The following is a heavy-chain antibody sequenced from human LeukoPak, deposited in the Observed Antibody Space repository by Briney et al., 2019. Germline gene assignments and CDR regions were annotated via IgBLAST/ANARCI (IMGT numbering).Heavy chain of an antibody. V-gene: IGHV3-23*01. J-gene: IGHJ5*01. CDR3: ARAPLGMWFDS. Sequence: PGGSLRLSCAASGFTFSTYAMTWVRQAPGKGLEWVSSITSSGGGTYYADSVRGRFTISRDNSKNTLYLQMKSLRVEDTAIYYCARAPLGMWFDSWGQGTLVTVSS. CDR1: GFTFSTYA. CDR2: ITSSGGGT. D-gene: IGHD1-1*01.